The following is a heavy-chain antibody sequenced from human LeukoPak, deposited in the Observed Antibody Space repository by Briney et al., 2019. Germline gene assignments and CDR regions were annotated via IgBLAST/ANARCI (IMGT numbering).Heavy chain of an antibody. CDR1: GFTFSSYS. Sequence: GGSLRLSCAASGFTFSSYSMNWVRQAPGKGLEWVSAIRGSGGGTYYADSVKGRFTISGDNSKNTLYLQMNSLRDEDTALYYCAKAGIGVVGYFDYWGQGTLVTVSS. CDR2: IRGSGGGT. D-gene: IGHD6-19*01. CDR3: AKAGIGVVGYFDY. J-gene: IGHJ4*02. V-gene: IGHV3-23*01.